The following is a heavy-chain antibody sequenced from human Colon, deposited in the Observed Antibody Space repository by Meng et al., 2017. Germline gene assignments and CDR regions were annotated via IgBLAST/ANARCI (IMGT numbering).Heavy chain of an antibody. D-gene: IGHD6-19*01. V-gene: IGHV4-4*02. J-gene: IGHJ4*02. Sequence: LQESGAGLVEPSGTLSLTCAVSGGSISSRNYWSWVRQPPGKGLEWIGQIYLSGSPSYTPSLESRVTISVDKSKNQLSLRLTSVNAADTAIYYCARHGGWHFDYWGQGTLVTVSS. CDR1: GGSISSRNY. CDR3: ARHGGWHFDY. CDR2: IYLSGSP.